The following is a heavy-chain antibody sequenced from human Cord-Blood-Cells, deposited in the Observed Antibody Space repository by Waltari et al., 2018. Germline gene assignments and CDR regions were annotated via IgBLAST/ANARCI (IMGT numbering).Heavy chain of an antibody. CDR1: GGSISSSSYY. J-gene: IGHJ4*02. V-gene: IGHV4-39*01. D-gene: IGHD6-19*01. CDR3: ARGAVAGTVFDY. CDR2: IYYSGST. Sequence: QLQLQESGPGLVKPSETLSLTCTVSGGSISSSSYYWCWIRQPPGKGLEWIGSIYYSGSTYYNPSLKSRVTISVDTSKNQFSLKLSSVTAADTAVYYCARGAVAGTVFDYWGQGTLVTVSS.